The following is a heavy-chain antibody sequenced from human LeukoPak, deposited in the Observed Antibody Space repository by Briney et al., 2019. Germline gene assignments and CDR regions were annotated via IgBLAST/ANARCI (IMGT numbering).Heavy chain of an antibody. J-gene: IGHJ4*02. CDR3: TRGAGWLIDY. V-gene: IGHV4-59*01. Sequence: SETLSLTCTVSDDSISDYYRGWIRQPPGKGLEWVGYFHDSGTSTYNPSLKSRVTISADTSKNQFSLKLNSLTTADTAVYYCTRGAGWLIDYWGQGILVTVSS. CDR2: FHDSGTS. D-gene: IGHD3-16*01. CDR1: DDSISDYY.